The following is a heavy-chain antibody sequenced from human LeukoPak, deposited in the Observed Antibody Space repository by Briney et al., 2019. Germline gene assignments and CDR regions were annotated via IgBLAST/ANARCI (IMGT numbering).Heavy chain of an antibody. D-gene: IGHD1-26*01. CDR3: ARSYSRHYYMAV. V-gene: IGHV3-11*04. Sequence: GGSLRQTCAGSEFTFSDYYITWVRQASGKGLEWLSYISSSGNITYYADSVKGRFTISRDNDKKLLYLQMNSLRAEDTAVYYCARSYSRHYYMAVWGK. CDR2: ISSSGNIT. J-gene: IGHJ6*03. CDR1: EFTFSDYY.